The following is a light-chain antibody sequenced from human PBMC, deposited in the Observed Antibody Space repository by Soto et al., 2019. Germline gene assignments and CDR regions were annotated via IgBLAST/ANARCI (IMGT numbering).Light chain of an antibody. CDR3: QQRSNWPST. V-gene: IGKV3-11*01. CDR1: QSVSSD. Sequence: EIVLTQSPATLSLSPGDRATLSCRASQSVSSDLAWYQQKPGQAPRLLIYDASNRATGIPARFSGSGSGTDFTLTITSLEPEDFAVYYCQQRSNWPSTVGGGTKVEIK. J-gene: IGKJ4*01. CDR2: DAS.